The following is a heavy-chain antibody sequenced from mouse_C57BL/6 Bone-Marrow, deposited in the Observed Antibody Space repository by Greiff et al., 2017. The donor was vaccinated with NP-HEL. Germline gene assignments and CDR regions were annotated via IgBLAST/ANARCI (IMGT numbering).Heavy chain of an antibody. Sequence: QVHVKQPGAELVKPGASVKLSCKASGYTFTSYWMHWVKQRPGQGLEWIGMIHPNSGSTNYNEKFKSKATLTVDKSSSTAYMQLSSLTSEDSAVYYCAYYYCSRGYAMDYWGQGTSVTVSS. CDR1: GYTFTSYW. CDR2: IHPNSGST. J-gene: IGHJ4*01. D-gene: IGHD1-1*01. V-gene: IGHV1-64*01. CDR3: AYYYCSRGYAMDY.